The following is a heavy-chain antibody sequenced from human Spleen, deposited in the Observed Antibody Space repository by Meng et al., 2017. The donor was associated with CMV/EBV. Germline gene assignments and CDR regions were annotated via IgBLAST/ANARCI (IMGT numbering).Heavy chain of an antibody. Sequence: QVRVVEAGGGLVKAGGSLRLSCAASGFTFSDYYMSWIRQAPGKGLEWVSYISSSSSYTNYADSVKGRFTISRDNAKNSLYLQMNSLRAEDTAVYYCARVVGAVDYWGQGTLVTVSS. D-gene: IGHD1-26*01. CDR2: ISSSSSYT. J-gene: IGHJ4*02. CDR1: GFTFSDYY. V-gene: IGHV3-11*05. CDR3: ARVVGAVDY.